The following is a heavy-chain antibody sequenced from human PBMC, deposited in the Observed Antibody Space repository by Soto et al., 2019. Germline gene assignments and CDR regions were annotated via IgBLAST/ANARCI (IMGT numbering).Heavy chain of an antibody. D-gene: IGHD2-2*01. V-gene: IGHV4-31*03. CDR2: TYYSGYT. J-gene: IGHJ4*02. Sequence: QVQLQESGPGLVKPSQTLSLSCTVSGGSIRSGGYYWTWIRQHPGKGLEWIVYTYYSGYTNYNPSLKSRVTISVDASKNQFSVKLCAVTAAATAVYYCARVMSTSAVDYWGQGTLVTVSS. CDR3: ARVMSTSAVDY. CDR1: GGSIRSGGYY.